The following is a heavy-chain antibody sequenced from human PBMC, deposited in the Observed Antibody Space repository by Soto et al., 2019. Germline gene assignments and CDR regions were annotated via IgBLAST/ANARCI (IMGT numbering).Heavy chain of an antibody. D-gene: IGHD3-10*01. Sequence: QVQLVQSGAEVKRPGSSVKVSCKASGDTFNFYSINWVRQAPGLGFEGMGRVNPIVSMSNYAQKFQGRVTMTAYKSTSTAYMELSSLRSEDTAIYYCASSYGSGYRAFDYWGQGALVTVSS. J-gene: IGHJ4*02. V-gene: IGHV1-69*02. CDR1: GDTFNFYS. CDR3: ASSYGSGYRAFDY. CDR2: VNPIVSMS.